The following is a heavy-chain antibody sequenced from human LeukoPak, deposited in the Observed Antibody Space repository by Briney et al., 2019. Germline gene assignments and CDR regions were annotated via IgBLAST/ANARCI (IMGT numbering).Heavy chain of an antibody. J-gene: IGHJ4*02. CDR1: GFTFTSSA. CDR3: AAAHYDSSGYYSFDY. Sequence: VASVKVSCQASGFTFTSSAMQWVRQARGQRLEWIGWIVVGSGNTNYAQKFQERVTITRDMSTSTAYMELSSLRSEDTAVYYCAAAHYDSSGYYSFDYWGQGTRVTVSS. CDR2: IVVGSGNT. D-gene: IGHD3-22*01. V-gene: IGHV1-58*02.